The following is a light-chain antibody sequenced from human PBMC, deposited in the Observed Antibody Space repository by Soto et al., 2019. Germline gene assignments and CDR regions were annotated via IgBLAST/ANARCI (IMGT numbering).Light chain of an antibody. CDR2: AAS. Sequence: DIQMTQSPSSLSASIGDRVTITCRASQGISTYLAWYQQKPGKDPKLLIYAASTLQSGVPSRFSGSGSGTDFTLTINNLQPEDVATYYCQKHNGAPFTFGPGTKVDIK. J-gene: IGKJ3*01. CDR1: QGISTY. V-gene: IGKV1-27*01. CDR3: QKHNGAPFT.